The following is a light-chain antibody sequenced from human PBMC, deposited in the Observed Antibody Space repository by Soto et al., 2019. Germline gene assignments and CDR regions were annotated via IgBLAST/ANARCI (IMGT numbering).Light chain of an antibody. CDR1: QSVSSN. CDR3: LQYHTLWA. J-gene: IGKJ1*01. CDR2: RAS. Sequence: EVVMTQSPATLSWSPGERAALSCRASQSVSSNLAWNQQKPGHAPRILIYRASTRATGIPARLSGSGSGTEFTLTISSLQSEDFTVYSCLQYHTLWAFGQGTKVDIK. V-gene: IGKV3-15*01.